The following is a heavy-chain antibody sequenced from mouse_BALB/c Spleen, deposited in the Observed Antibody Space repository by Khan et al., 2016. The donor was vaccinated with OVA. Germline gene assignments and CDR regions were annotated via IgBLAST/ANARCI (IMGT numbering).Heavy chain of an antibody. D-gene: IGHD2-14*01. V-gene: IGHV1-26*01. CDR3: ARGGTARYAWFPY. CDR2: INPYNGAT. CDR1: GYSFTGYH. J-gene: IGHJ3*01. Sequence: EVQLQQSGPELVRPGASVKISCKASGYSFTGYHMHWVKQSHVKSLEWIGRINPYNGATTYNQNFTDKASLTVDTSSSTAYMELHSLTSEDSAGYYCARGGTARYAWFPYGGQGTLVTVSA.